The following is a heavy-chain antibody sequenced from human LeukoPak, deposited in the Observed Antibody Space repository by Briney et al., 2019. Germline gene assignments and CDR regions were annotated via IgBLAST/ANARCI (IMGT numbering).Heavy chain of an antibody. CDR2: ISSDGQST. J-gene: IGHJ6*03. V-gene: IGHV3-74*01. D-gene: IGHD4-23*01. CDR3: ARGGGNGLYYYMDV. Sequence: AGSLRLSCAASGFTLSNYWMHWVRQLPVPGKGLVWVSRISSDGQSTRYANSVKGRFTISRDNAKNSLYLQMSSLRAEDTALYHCARGGGNGLYYYMDVWGKGTTVTVSS. CDR1: GFTLSNYW.